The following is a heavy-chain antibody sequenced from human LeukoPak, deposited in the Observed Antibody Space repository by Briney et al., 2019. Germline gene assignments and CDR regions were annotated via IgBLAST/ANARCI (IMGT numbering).Heavy chain of an antibody. D-gene: IGHD2-2*02. CDR3: ARRHCSSTSCYRGYYYYGMDV. CDR1: GYSFTSYW. CDR2: IYPGDSDT. J-gene: IGHJ6*02. Sequence: GESLKISCKGSGYSFTSYWIGWVRQMPGKGLEWMGIIYPGDSDTRYSPSFQGQVTISADKSISTAYLQWSSLKASDTAMYYCARRHCSSTSCYRGYYYYGMDVWGQGTTVTVSS. V-gene: IGHV5-51*01.